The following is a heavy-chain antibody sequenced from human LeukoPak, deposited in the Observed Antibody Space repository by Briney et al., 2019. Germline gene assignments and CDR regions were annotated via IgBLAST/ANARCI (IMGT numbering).Heavy chain of an antibody. CDR1: CGSISSFY. V-gene: IGHV4-59*01. Sequence: KPSEALSLPCTVSCGSISSFYWSWVRQPPRKGLEWVGYIYYSGSTNYNPSLKSRVTISVDTSKNQFSLKLSSVTAADTAVYYCATLGYSSSWYYYFDYWGQGTLVTVSS. D-gene: IGHD6-13*01. CDR3: ATLGYSSSWYYYFDY. J-gene: IGHJ4*02. CDR2: IYYSGST.